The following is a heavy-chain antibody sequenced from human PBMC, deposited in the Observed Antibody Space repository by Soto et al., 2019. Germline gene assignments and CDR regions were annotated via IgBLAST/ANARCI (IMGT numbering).Heavy chain of an antibody. Sequence: GGSLRLSCAALGFTFSTYAMNWVRQAPGKGLEWVSYISGGSTTIYYADSVKGRFTISRDNAQNSLYLQMNSLRAEDTAVYFCARDYRTSMIDFWGQGILVTVSS. CDR2: ISGGSTTI. CDR1: GFTFSTYA. J-gene: IGHJ4*02. V-gene: IGHV3-48*01. D-gene: IGHD3-16*02. CDR3: ARDYRTSMIDF.